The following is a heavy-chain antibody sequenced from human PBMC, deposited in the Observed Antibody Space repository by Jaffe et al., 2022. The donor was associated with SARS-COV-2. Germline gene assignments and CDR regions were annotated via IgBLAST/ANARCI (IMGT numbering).Heavy chain of an antibody. V-gene: IGHV1-46*01. D-gene: IGHD3-9*01. Sequence: QVQLVQSGAEVKKPGASVKVSCKASGYTFTSYYMHWVRQAPGQGLEWMGIINPSGGSTSYAQKFQGRVTMTRDTSTSTVYMELSSLRSEDTAVYYCARDLRYFDWLLYPYYYYGMDVWGQGTTVTVSS. CDR3: ARDLRYFDWLLYPYYYYGMDV. CDR1: GYTFTSYY. CDR2: INPSGGST. J-gene: IGHJ6*02.